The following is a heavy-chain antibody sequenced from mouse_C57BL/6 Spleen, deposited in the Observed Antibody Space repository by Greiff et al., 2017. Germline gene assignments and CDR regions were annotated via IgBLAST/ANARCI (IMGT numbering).Heavy chain of an antibody. CDR1: GFTFSSYG. CDR2: ISSGGSYT. J-gene: IGHJ2*01. Sequence: EVQGVESGGDLVKPGGSLKLSCAASGFTFSSYGMSWVRQTPDKRLEWVATISSGGSYTYYPDSVKGRFTISRDNAKNTLYLQMSSLKSEDTAMYYCARHDGKGEDYFDYWGQGTTLTVSS. CDR3: ARHDGKGEDYFDY. D-gene: IGHD2-1*01. V-gene: IGHV5-6*01.